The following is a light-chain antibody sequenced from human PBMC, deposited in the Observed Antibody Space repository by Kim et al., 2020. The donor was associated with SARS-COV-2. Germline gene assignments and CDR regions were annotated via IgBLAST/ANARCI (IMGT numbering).Light chain of an antibody. J-gene: IGLJ3*02. Sequence: SYELTQPPSVSVPPGQTASITCSGDKLGDKYACWYQQKPGQSPVLVIYQDSKRPSGIPERFSGSNSGNTATLTISGTQAMDEADYYCQAWDSSTAGWVFERGTRLTV. V-gene: IGLV3-1*01. CDR1: KLGDKY. CDR3: QAWDSSTAGWV. CDR2: QDS.